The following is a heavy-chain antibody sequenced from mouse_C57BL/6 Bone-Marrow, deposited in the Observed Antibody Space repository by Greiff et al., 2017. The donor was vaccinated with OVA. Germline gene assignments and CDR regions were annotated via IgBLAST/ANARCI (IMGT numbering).Heavy chain of an antibody. CDR2: ILPGSGST. V-gene: IGHV1-9*01. CDR1: GYTFTGYW. J-gene: IGHJ1*03. D-gene: IGHD1-1*01. CDR3: SRPPHLYGSSYWYFDV. Sequence: LMAPGASVKLSCKATGYTFTGYWIEWVKQWPGHGHEWIGEILPGSGSTNYNEKVKGKAPFTEDTSTITASMHLSSLTTEDSSIYYRSRPPHLYGSSYWYFDVWGTGTTVTVSS.